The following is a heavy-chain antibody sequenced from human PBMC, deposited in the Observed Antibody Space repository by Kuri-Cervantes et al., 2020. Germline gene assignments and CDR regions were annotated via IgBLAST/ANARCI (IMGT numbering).Heavy chain of an antibody. CDR1: GGSVSSGSYY. CDR2: IYTSGST. J-gene: IGHJ6*02. CDR3: ARVLRTTVTTRNYYYYYGMDV. V-gene: IGHV4-61*02. Sequence: SETLSLTCTVSGGSVSSGSYYWSWIRQPAGKGLEWIGRIYTSGSTNYNPSLKSRVTMSVDTSKNQFSLKLSSVTAADTAVYYCARVLRTTVTTRNYYYYYGMDVWGQGTTVIVSS. D-gene: IGHD4-17*01.